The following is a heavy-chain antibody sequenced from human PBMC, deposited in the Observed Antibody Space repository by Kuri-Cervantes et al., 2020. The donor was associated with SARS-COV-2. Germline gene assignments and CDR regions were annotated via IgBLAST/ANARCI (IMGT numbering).Heavy chain of an antibody. V-gene: IGHV3-30-3*01. D-gene: IGHD1-1*01. Sequence: GSLRLSCAASGFTFSSYAMHWVRQAPGKGLEWVAVISYDGSNKYYADSVKGRFTISRDNSKNTLYLQMNSLRAEDTAVYYCAREKLAGYYYYYMDVWGKGTTVTVSS. CDR1: GFTFSSYA. CDR2: ISYDGSNK. CDR3: AREKLAGYYYYYMDV. J-gene: IGHJ6*03.